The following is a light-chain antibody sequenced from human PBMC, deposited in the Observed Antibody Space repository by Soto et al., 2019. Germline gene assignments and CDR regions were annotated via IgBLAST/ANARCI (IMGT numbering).Light chain of an antibody. CDR1: QAILTY. CDR2: GAS. Sequence: DIHLTQCPSSLSAAVGDRVTITCRASQAILTYLNWFQQKAGKAPEVLIYGASSLRSGVPSRFTGSGSATDFTLTITSLQPEDAGTYFCQQTFSPAVTFGGGTKVDIK. CDR3: QQTFSPAVT. V-gene: IGKV1-39*01. J-gene: IGKJ4*01.